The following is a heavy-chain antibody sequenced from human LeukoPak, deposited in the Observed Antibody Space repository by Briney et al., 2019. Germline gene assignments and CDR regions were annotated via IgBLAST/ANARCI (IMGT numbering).Heavy chain of an antibody. CDR2: INPNSGGT. J-gene: IGHJ4*02. CDR1: GYAFTYYY. Sequence: GASVKVSCKTSGYAFTYYYMHWVRQAPGQGLEWMGWINPNSGGTNYAQNFQGRVTMTRDTSITTAYMELSRLRSDDTAVYYCATGGYSGYDPFSAFDYWGQGTLVTVSS. V-gene: IGHV1-2*02. CDR3: ATGGYSGYDPFSAFDY. D-gene: IGHD5-12*01.